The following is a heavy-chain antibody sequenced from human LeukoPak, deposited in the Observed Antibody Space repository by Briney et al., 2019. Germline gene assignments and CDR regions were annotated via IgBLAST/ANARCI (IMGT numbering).Heavy chain of an antibody. Sequence: SETLSLTCTVSGGSISSYYWSWIRQPPGKGLEWIGEINHSGSTNYNPSLKSRVTISVDTSKNQFSLKLSSVTAADTAVYYCARVGSAVAGIPYYYGMDVWGQGTTVTVSS. J-gene: IGHJ6*02. CDR1: GGSISSYY. CDR2: INHSGST. CDR3: ARVGSAVAGIPYYYGMDV. V-gene: IGHV4-34*01. D-gene: IGHD6-19*01.